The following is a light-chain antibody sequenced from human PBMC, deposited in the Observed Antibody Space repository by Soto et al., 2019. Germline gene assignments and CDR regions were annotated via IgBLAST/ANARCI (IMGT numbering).Light chain of an antibody. CDR1: SSDVGGYIY. V-gene: IGLV2-14*01. Sequence: QSALTQPASVSGSPGQSITVSCTGTSSDVGGYIYVSWYRQHPGKAPKPIIYEVSNRPSGVSNRFSGSKSGNTASLTISGLQAEDEADYYCSSYTSGTTLYVFGTGTKLTVL. J-gene: IGLJ1*01. CDR2: EVS. CDR3: SSYTSGTTLYV.